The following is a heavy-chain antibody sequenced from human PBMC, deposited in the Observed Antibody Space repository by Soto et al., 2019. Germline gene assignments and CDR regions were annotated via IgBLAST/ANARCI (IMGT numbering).Heavy chain of an antibody. Sequence: QVQLVQSGAEVKKPGSSVKVSCKASGGTFSSYAISWVRQAPGQGLEWMGGIIPIFGTANYAQKFQGRVTITADESTSTAYMELSSLRSEDTAVYYCARDGVYSDFYYYYGMDVWGQGTTVTVSS. D-gene: IGHD5-18*01. V-gene: IGHV1-69*01. CDR2: IIPIFGTA. CDR1: GGTFSSYA. J-gene: IGHJ6*02. CDR3: ARDGVYSDFYYYYGMDV.